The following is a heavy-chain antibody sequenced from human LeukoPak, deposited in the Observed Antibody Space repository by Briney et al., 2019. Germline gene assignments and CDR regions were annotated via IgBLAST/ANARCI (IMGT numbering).Heavy chain of an antibody. CDR3: ARVKLWLGYYYMDV. Sequence: GASVKVSCKASGYTFTGYYMHWVRQAPGQGLEWMGWISAYNGNTNYAQKLQGRVTMTTDTSTSTAYMELRSLRSDDTAVYYCARVKLWLGYYYMDVWGKGTTVTISS. V-gene: IGHV1-18*04. D-gene: IGHD6-19*01. CDR2: ISAYNGNT. J-gene: IGHJ6*03. CDR1: GYTFTGYY.